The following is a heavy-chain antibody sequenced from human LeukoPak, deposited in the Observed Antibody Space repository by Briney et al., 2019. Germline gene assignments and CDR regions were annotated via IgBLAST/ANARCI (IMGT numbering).Heavy chain of an antibody. V-gene: IGHV3-23*01. D-gene: IGHD1-1*01. Sequence: GGSLRLSCAASGFTFSSYAMSWVRQAPGKGLEWVSAISGSGGSTYYADSVKGRFTISRDNSKNTLYLQMNSLRVEDTAVYYCAKGHSAHGTGFDYWGQGTLVIVSS. J-gene: IGHJ4*02. CDR2: ISGSGGST. CDR1: GFTFSSYA. CDR3: AKGHSAHGTGFDY.